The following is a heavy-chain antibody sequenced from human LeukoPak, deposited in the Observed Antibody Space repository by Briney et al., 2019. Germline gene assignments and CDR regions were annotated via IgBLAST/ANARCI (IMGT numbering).Heavy chain of an antibody. CDR1: GGSISSSSYY. J-gene: IGHJ5*02. Sequence: SGTLSLTCTVSGGSISSSSYYWGWIRQPPGKGLEWIGEINHSGSTNYNPSLKSRVTISVDTSKNQFSLKLSSVTAADTAVYYCATKYYYGSGRPHNWFDPWGQGTLVTVSS. D-gene: IGHD3-10*01. V-gene: IGHV4-39*07. CDR2: INHSGST. CDR3: ATKYYYGSGRPHNWFDP.